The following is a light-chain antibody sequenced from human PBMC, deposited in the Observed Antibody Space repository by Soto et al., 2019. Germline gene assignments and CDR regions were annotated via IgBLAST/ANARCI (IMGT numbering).Light chain of an antibody. J-gene: IGKJ2*01. CDR2: KAS. CDR3: QQYSSYPYT. V-gene: IGKV1-5*03. CDR1: QSLTGW. Sequence: DIQMTQSPSTLSASVGDRVTITCRASQSLTGWLAWYQHKPGKAPKLLYYKASSLESGVPSTFSGSGSGTGFTLTISCLQPDDVATYYCQQYSSYPYTLGQGTNLEIK.